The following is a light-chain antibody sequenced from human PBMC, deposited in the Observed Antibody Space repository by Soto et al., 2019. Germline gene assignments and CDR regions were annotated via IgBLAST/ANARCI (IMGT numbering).Light chain of an antibody. J-gene: IGKJ4*01. CDR1: QSVSNN. V-gene: IGKV3-15*01. CDR2: GAS. Sequence: EIVMTQSPATLSVSPGEKATLSCRASQSVSNNLAWFQQKPGQVPRLLIYGASNRATGVSARFSGSGSGTEFTLTISSLQSEDFAVYYCQQYSVWPLTFGGGTKVEIK. CDR3: QQYSVWPLT.